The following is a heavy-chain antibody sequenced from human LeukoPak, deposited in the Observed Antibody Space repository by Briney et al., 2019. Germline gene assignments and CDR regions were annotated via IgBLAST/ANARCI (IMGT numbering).Heavy chain of an antibody. CDR2: IGGDGTTT. D-gene: IGHD6-19*01. J-gene: IGHJ4*02. CDR3: ARGETGYSSGWSQFDY. V-gene: IGHV3-23*01. Sequence: GGSLRLSCVASGFTFTNYGMSWVRQAPGKGLEWVSAIGGDGTTTYYADSVKGRFTISRDNFKNTLYLQMNSLRVEDTAVYYCARGETGYSSGWSQFDYWGQGTLVTVSS. CDR1: GFTFTNYG.